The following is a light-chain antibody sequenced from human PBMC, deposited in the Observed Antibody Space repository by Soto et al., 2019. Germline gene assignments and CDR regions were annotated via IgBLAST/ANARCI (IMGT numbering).Light chain of an antibody. Sequence: QSVLTQPPSVSGAPGQRVTISCTGSSSNIGAGYDVHWYQQLPGTAPKLLIYCNINRPSCVPYLFSGSKSGTSASLAITGLQAEDEADYYCQSYDSSLSGSVFGGGTKLTVL. J-gene: IGLJ3*02. CDR3: QSYDSSLSGSV. CDR2: CNI. CDR1: SSNIGAGYD. V-gene: IGLV1-40*01.